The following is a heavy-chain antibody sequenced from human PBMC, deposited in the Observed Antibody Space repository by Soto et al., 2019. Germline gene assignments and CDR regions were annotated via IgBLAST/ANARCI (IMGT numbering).Heavy chain of an antibody. J-gene: IGHJ4*02. CDR3: ASKGSATVVTAFDD. Sequence: QVQLVQSGAEVKKPGSSVKVSCKASGGTFISYAISWVRQSPKQGLEWMGGIIPIFGTANYAQKFQGRVTITADESTSTAYMELSSMRSEDTAVYYCASKGSATVVTAFDDRGQGTLVTVSS. CDR2: IIPIFGTA. D-gene: IGHD4-17*01. V-gene: IGHV1-69*01. CDR1: GGTFISYA.